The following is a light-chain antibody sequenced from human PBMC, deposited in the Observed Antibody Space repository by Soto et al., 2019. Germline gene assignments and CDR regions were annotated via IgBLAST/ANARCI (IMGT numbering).Light chain of an antibody. V-gene: IGKV3-15*01. J-gene: IGKJ5*01. CDR3: QQYNNGQT. Sequence: ETVITQSPGTLSLSPGESYTLSCRASQSVNRNLAWYQHKPGQSPRILIYSASMTAIGVPARFSGSGSGTEFTLTISSLQSEDLAVYYCQQYNNGQTVGPGTRLEIK. CDR1: QSVNRN. CDR2: SAS.